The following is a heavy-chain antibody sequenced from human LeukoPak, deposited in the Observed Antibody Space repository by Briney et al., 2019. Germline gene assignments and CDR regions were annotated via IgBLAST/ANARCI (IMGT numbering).Heavy chain of an antibody. V-gene: IGHV4-59*01. J-gene: IGHJ4*02. Sequence: SETLSLTCTVSGGSISSYYWSWIRQPPGKGLEWIGYIYYSGSTNYNPSLKSRVTISVDTSKNQFSLKLSSVTAADTAVYCCARSSSFRGVPFDYWGQGTLVTVSS. CDR1: GGSISSYY. CDR2: IYYSGST. D-gene: IGHD3-10*01. CDR3: ARSSSFRGVPFDY.